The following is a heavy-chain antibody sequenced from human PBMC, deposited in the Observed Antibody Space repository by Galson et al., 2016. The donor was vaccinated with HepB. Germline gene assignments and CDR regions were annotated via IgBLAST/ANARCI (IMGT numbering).Heavy chain of an antibody. V-gene: IGHV4-59*01. CDR3: ARSLGGEGFDY. J-gene: IGHJ4*02. CDR1: GGSMSSYY. CDR2: IYYSGST. Sequence: SETLSLTCTVSGGSMSSYYWSWIRQPPGKGLEWIGYIYYSGSTNYNPSLKSRVTISVDTSKNQLTLKLRFVTAADTAVYYCARSLGGEGFDYWGQGTLVTVSS.